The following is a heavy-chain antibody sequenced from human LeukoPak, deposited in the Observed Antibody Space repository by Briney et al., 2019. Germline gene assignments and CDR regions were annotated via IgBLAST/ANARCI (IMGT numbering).Heavy chain of an antibody. CDR3: ARIISGYDGGPPYYYYYMDV. V-gene: IGHV4-38-2*02. CDR2: IYHSGRT. J-gene: IGHJ6*03. Sequence: SETLSLTCTVSGYSISSGYYWGWIRQPPGKGLEWIGSIYHSGRTFYNPSLKSRVTISVDTSKNQFSLKLSSVTAADTAVYYCARIISGYDGGPPYYYYYMDVWGKGTTVTVSS. D-gene: IGHD5-12*01. CDR1: GYSISSGYY.